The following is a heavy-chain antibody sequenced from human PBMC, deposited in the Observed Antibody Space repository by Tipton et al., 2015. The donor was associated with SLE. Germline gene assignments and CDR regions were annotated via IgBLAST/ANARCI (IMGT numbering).Heavy chain of an antibody. V-gene: IGHV3-9*01. Sequence: SLRLSCAASGFTFHDYAMHWVRQAPGKGLEWVSGLSWNGGSTVYADSVRGRFTISRDNAKNYLYLQMNSLRPEDTAVYYCAKGDASVAGRPPGYWGQGTLVTVSS. D-gene: IGHD6-6*01. CDR3: AKGDASVAGRPPGY. CDR2: LSWNGGST. CDR1: GFTFHDYA. J-gene: IGHJ4*02.